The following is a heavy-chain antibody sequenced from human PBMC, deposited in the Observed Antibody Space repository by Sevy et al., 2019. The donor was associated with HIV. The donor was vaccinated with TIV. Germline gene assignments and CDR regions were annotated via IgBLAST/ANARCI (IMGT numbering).Heavy chain of an antibody. CDR2: ISYDGNNR. CDR3: AKEDYGGNLPNYFAS. V-gene: IGHV3-30*18. Sequence: GGSLRLSCAASGFTFSDHGMHWVRQAPGKGLDWVAAISYDGNNRYSADSVKGRFTISRDNSKNTLYLQMDSVRPEDTAVYYCAKEDYGGNLPNYFASWGQGTRVTVSS. CDR1: GFTFSDHG. J-gene: IGHJ4*02. D-gene: IGHD4-17*01.